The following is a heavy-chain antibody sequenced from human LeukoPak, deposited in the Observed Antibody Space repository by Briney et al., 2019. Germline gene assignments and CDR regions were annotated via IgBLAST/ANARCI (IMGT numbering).Heavy chain of an antibody. D-gene: IGHD6-13*01. V-gene: IGHV3-73*01. CDR1: GFIFSGSA. CDR3: TSVPGIAAAGTISHYYGMDV. J-gene: IGHJ6*02. Sequence: GGSRTLSCAASGFIFSGSAIHWVRQASGKVREWVGRIRSKANSYAPAYAASVKGRFTISRDDSTNTAYLQMNSLKTEDTDVYYCTSVPGIAAAGTISHYYGMDVWGQGTTVTVSS. CDR2: IRSKANSYAP.